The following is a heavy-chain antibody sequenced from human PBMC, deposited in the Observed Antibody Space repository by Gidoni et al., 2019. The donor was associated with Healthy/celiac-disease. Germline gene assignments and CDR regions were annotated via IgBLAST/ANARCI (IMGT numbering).Heavy chain of an antibody. J-gene: IGHJ4*02. Sequence: EVQLVESGGGLVQPGRSLRLSCAASGFTFDAYAMHWVRQAPGKGLGWVSGIRWNSGSIGYADSVKGRFTISRDNAKNSLYLQMNSLRAEDTALYYCAKGARPQAVAGAFFDYWGQGTLVTVSS. D-gene: IGHD6-19*01. V-gene: IGHV3-9*01. CDR2: IRWNSGSI. CDR1: GFTFDAYA. CDR3: AKGARPQAVAGAFFDY.